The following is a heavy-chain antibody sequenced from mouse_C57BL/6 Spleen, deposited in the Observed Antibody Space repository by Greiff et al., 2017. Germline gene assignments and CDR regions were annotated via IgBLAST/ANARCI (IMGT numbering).Heavy chain of an antibody. Sequence: QVQLKQSGAELAKPGASVKLSCKASGYTFTSYWMNWVKQRPGQGLEWIGHINPCSGYTMYNQKFKDKATLTVDKSSSTAYMQLGSLTYEDFAVXYYESAYYYGSSYGYFDVWGTGTTVTVSS. CDR3: ESAYYYGSSYGYFDV. J-gene: IGHJ1*03. V-gene: IGHV1-7*01. CDR2: INPCSGYT. D-gene: IGHD1-1*01. CDR1: GYTFTSYW.